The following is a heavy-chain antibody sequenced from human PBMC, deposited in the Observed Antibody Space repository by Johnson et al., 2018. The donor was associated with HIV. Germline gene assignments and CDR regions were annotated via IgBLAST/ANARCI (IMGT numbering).Heavy chain of an antibody. Sequence: QMQLVESGGGVVQPGRSLRLSCAASGFTFSSYAMHWGGQEPGKGLEWGAIISYDGSNKYYADSVKGRFTISRDNSKNTLYLQMNSLRAEDTAVYYCAIRMVQGVLGLRWAMWG. CDR3: AIRMVQGVLGLRWAM. CDR1: GFTFSSYA. CDR2: ISYDGSNK. V-gene: IGHV3-30*03. J-gene: IGHJ1*01. D-gene: IGHD3-10*01.